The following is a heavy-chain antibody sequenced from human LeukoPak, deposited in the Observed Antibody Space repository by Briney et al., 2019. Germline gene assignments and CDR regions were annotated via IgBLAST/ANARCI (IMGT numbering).Heavy chain of an antibody. Sequence: TSVKVSCKASGYTFTTYYMHWVRQAPGQGLAWMGIINPSSGSTSYAQKFQGRVTMTRDTSTSTVYMELSSLRSEDTAIYYCARVLGAHRYGSIDHWGQGTLVTVSS. J-gene: IGHJ4*02. CDR1: GYTFTTYY. V-gene: IGHV1-46*01. CDR2: INPSSGST. D-gene: IGHD5-18*01. CDR3: ARVLGAHRYGSIDH.